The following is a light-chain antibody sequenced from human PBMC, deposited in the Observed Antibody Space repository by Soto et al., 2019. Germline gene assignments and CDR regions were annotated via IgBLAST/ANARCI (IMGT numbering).Light chain of an antibody. CDR1: QRINGY. CDR3: QQTHSTPWT. J-gene: IGKJ1*01. V-gene: IGKV1-39*01. CDR2: AAS. Sequence: DIEMTQSPSSLSAFVGDRVTITCRASQRINGYLNRYQQKSGKAPKLLIYAASSLQGGVPSRFSGSGSGPVFTLTISSLQPEDFAIYYCQQTHSTPWTFGQGTKVEIK.